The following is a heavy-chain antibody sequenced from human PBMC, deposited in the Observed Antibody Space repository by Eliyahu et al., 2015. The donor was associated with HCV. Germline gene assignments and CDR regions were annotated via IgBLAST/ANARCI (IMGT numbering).Heavy chain of an antibody. CDR1: GGTFSSYA. D-gene: IGHD6-19*01. J-gene: IGHJ6*02. Sequence: QVQLVQSGAEVKKPGSSVKVSCKASGGTFSSYAISWVRXAPGQGLEXMGRFIPILGIANYAQKFQGRVTITADKSTSTAYMELSSLRSEDTAVYYCARDLENSSGWPGGQYGMDVWGQGTTVTVSS. V-gene: IGHV1-69*04. CDR2: FIPILGIA. CDR3: ARDLENSSGWPGGQYGMDV.